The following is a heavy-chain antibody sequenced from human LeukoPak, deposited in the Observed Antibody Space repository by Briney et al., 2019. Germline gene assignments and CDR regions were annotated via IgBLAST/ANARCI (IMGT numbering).Heavy chain of an antibody. CDR2: IYYSGST. Sequence: SETLSLTCAVYGGSFSGYYWSWIRQPPGKGLEWIGSIYYSGSTYYNPSLKSRVTISVDTSKNQFSLKLSSVTAADTAVYYCARGRISTVTSRRYFDYWGQGTLVTVSS. CDR1: GGSFSGYY. D-gene: IGHD4-17*01. CDR3: ARGRISTVTSRRYFDY. J-gene: IGHJ4*02. V-gene: IGHV4-34*01.